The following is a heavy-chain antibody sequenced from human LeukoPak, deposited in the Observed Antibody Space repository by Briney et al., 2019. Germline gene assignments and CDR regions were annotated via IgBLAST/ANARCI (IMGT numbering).Heavy chain of an antibody. D-gene: IGHD5-18*01. CDR3: ARVRGYSYGLGYFDY. V-gene: IGHV4-38-2*02. CDR1: GYSISSGYY. J-gene: IGHJ4*02. CDR2: IYHSGST. Sequence: PSETLSLTCTVSGYSISSGYYWGWIRQPPGKGLEWIGSIYHSGSTYYNPSLKSRVTILVDTSKNQFSLKLSSVTAADTAVYYCARVRGYSYGLGYFDYWGQGTLVTVSS.